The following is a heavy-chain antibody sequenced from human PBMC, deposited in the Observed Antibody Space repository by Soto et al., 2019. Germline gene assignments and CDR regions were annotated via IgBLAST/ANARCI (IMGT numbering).Heavy chain of an antibody. Sequence: SETLSLTCTVSGGSISSGGYYWSWIRQHPGKGLEWIGYIYYSGSTYYNPSLKSRVTISVDTSKNQFSLKLSSVTAADTAVYYCARAFGVAAPGTLDNWGQGTLVTVSS. J-gene: IGHJ4*02. V-gene: IGHV4-31*03. CDR2: IYYSGST. D-gene: IGHD2-15*01. CDR1: GGSISSGGYY. CDR3: ARAFGVAAPGTLDN.